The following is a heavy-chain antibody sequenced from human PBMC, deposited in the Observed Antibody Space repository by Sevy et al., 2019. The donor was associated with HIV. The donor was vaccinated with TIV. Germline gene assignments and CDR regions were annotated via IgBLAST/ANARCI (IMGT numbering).Heavy chain of an antibody. V-gene: IGHV3-30*04. J-gene: IGHJ6*02. CDR1: GFTFSSYA. CDR2: ISYDGSNK. D-gene: IGHD3-10*01. Sequence: GGSLRLSCAASGFTFSSYAMHWVRQAPGKGLEWVAVISYDGSNKYYADSVKGRFTISRENSKNTLYLQMNSLRAEDTAVYYCARDWDYYGSGSSYYYYYYGMDVWGQGTTVTVSS. CDR3: ARDWDYYGSGSSYYYYYYGMDV.